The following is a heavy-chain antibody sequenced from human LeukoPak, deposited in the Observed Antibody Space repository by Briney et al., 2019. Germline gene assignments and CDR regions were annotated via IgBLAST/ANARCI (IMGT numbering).Heavy chain of an antibody. D-gene: IGHD3-10*01. J-gene: IGHJ4*02. CDR1: GGTFSSYA. V-gene: IGHV1-69*13. CDR2: IIPIFGTA. CDR3: ARAAASGRPPDY. Sequence: GASVKVSCKASGGTFSSYAISWVRQAPGQGLEWMGGIIPIFGTANYAQKFQGRVTITADESTSTAYMELSSLRSEDTAVYYCARAAASGRPPDYWGQGTLVTVSS.